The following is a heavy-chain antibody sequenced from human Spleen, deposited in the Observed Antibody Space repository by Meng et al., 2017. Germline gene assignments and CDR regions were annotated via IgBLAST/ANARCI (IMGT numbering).Heavy chain of an antibody. Sequence: GGSLRLSCAASGFTFSDYYMSWVRQAPGKGLEWLSYISPRGDNIYYADSVKGRFTISRDNSKDTLYLQMNSLRAEDTAVYYCAKKIDGSFPFDYRGQGTLVTVSS. V-gene: IGHV3-11*01. CDR1: GFTFSDYY. CDR2: ISPRGDNI. D-gene: IGHD3-10*01. CDR3: AKKIDGSFPFDY. J-gene: IGHJ4*02.